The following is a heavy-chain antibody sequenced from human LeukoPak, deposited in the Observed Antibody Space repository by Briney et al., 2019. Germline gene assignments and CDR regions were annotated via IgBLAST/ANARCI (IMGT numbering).Heavy chain of an antibody. J-gene: IGHJ6*04. V-gene: IGHV3-49*04. CDR2: IRSKAYGETT. CDR3: TRDDVDIVATVGVYYGMDV. CDR1: GFTSGNSA. D-gene: IGHD5-12*01. Sequence: PGRSLRPSCTASGFTSGNSAMSWVRLAPGKGLEWVGFIRSKAYGETTEYAASVNGRLTISRDDSKSIAYLQMTSLKTEDTALYYCTRDDVDIVATVGVYYGMDVWGKGTTVTVSS.